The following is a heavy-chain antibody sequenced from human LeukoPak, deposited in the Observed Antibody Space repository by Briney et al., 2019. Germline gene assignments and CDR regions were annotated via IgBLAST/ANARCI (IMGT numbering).Heavy chain of an antibody. CDR2: IYTSGST. Sequence: SETLSLTCTVSGGSISSYYWSWIRQPAGKGLERIGRIYTSGSTNYNPSLKSRVTMSVDTSKNQFSLKLSSVTAADTAVYYCASDMKAASDAFDIWGQGTMVTVSS. J-gene: IGHJ3*02. D-gene: IGHD2-15*01. CDR3: ASDMKAASDAFDI. CDR1: GGSISSYY. V-gene: IGHV4-4*07.